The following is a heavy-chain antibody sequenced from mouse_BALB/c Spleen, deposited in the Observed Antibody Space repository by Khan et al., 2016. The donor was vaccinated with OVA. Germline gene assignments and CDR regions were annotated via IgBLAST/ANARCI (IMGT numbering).Heavy chain of an antibody. CDR3: ASGYEFVAY. Sequence: EVQLQESGPDLVKPGSSVKISCKSSGYSFTVYYMTWVKPSHGKSPEWIGRVHPNNGDTNYNQNFKGTAILPVDNSSNTAYMALRSLTSEDSAVFYCASGYEFVAYWGQGTLVNVSA. CDR1: GYSFTVYY. V-gene: IGHV1-26*01. D-gene: IGHD2-2*01. J-gene: IGHJ3*01. CDR2: VHPNNGDT.